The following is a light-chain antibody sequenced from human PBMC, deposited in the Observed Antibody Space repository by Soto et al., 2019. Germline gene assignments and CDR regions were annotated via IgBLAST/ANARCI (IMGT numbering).Light chain of an antibody. CDR2: GNS. J-gene: IGLJ2*01. CDR1: SSNIGAGYD. CDR3: QSYDSSLSGWVV. Sequence: QSVLTQPPSVSGAPGQRVTISCTGSSSNIGAGYDVHWYQHLPGTAPKLLIYGNSNRPSGVPDRFSGSKSGTSASLAITGLQAEDEADYYCQSYDSSLSGWVVFGGGTKLTVL. V-gene: IGLV1-40*01.